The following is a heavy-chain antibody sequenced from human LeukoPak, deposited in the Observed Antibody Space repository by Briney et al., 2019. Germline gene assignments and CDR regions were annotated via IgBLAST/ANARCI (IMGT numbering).Heavy chain of an antibody. D-gene: IGHD3-10*01. CDR1: GFTVSSNY. V-gene: IGHV3-53*01. CDR2: IYSGGST. CDR3: ARAKPKNMVRGLIMRRESRYYFDY. Sequence: GGSLRLSCAASGFTVSSNYMSWVRQAPGKGLEWVSVIYSGGSTYYADSVKGRFTISRDNPKSTLYIQMNSLRAEDTAAYYCARAKPKNMVRGLIMRRESRYYFDYWGQGTLVTVSS. J-gene: IGHJ4*02.